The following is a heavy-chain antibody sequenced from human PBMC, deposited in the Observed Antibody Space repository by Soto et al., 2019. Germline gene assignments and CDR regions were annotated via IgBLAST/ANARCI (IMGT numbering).Heavy chain of an antibody. CDR1: GYSFTRHW. D-gene: IGHD6-13*01. J-gene: IGHJ4*02. V-gene: IGHV5-51*01. CDR2: IYPGDSDT. Sequence: ESLKISCKGSGYSFTRHWIGWVRQIPGKGLEWMGIIYPGDSDTRYSPSFQGQFAISADNSISTAYLQFSTMEASDTAMYSCARGYSTGWSLSPYYFDYQRQRALVPASS. CDR3: ARGYSTGWSLSPYYFDY.